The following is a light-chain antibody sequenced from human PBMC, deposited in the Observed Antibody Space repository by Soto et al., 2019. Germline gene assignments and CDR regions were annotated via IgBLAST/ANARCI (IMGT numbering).Light chain of an antibody. CDR2: AAS. V-gene: IGKV1-39*01. CDR1: QSISSY. Sequence: DIQMPQSPSSLSASVGDRVTITCRASQSISSYLNWYQQKPGKAPKLLIYAASSLQSGVPSRFSGSGSGTDFTLTISSLQPEDFATYYCQQSYSTPLTF. CDR3: QQSYSTPLT. J-gene: IGKJ1*01.